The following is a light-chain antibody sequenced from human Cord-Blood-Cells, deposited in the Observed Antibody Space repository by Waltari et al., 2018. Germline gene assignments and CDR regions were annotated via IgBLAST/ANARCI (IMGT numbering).Light chain of an antibody. CDR3: CSYAGSSTFVV. CDR1: SSDVGSYNL. V-gene: IGLV2-23*03. Sequence: QSALTQPASVSGSPGQSITISCTGTSSDVGSYNLVSWYQQHPGKAPKLMVYECSKRPSGVSSRFSGAKAGTAASLTSSGLQAEDEADYYCCSYAGSSTFVVFGGGTKLTVL. J-gene: IGLJ2*01. CDR2: ECS.